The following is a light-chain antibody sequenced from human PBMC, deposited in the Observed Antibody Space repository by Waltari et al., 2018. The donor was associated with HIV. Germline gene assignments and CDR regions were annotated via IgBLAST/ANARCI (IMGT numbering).Light chain of an antibody. CDR3: ASWDDSLNAFV. V-gene: IGLV1-47*01. Sequence: QSVLTQPPSASETPGQRITLSCSGGNSNIESHYVYWYQQLPGTAPKVFIYRNSQRPSGVPDRFSGSKSGTSASLIISGLRSGDEADYYCASWDDSLNAFVFGTGTKVTVL. CDR2: RNS. J-gene: IGLJ1*01. CDR1: NSNIESHY.